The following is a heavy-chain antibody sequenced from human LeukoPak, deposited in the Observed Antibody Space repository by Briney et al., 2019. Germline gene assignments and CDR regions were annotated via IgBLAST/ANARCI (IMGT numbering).Heavy chain of an antibody. Sequence: PGSSLRLSCAPSGFTFDVYAMHWVRHAPGKGLECVLAISGSGGSTYYADCVKGRFTISRDNSKNTLSLQMNSLRAEDTAVYYCAREGVGYCSGGSCYENAFDIWGQGTMVTVSS. CDR1: GFTFDVYA. CDR3: AREGVGYCSGGSCYENAFDI. V-gene: IGHV3-23*01. D-gene: IGHD2-15*01. CDR2: ISGSGGST. J-gene: IGHJ3*02.